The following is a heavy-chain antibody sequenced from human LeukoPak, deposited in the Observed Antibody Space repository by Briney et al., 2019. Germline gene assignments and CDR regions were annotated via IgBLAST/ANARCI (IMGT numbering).Heavy chain of an antibody. CDR1: GFTFSNSW. Sequence: GGALRLSCAASGFTFSNSWMHWVRQAPGKGLVWVSRIYSEGSDKKYADSVKGRVTISRDNAKNTLYLQMTSLRADDTGIYFCARSSAILDVWGQGTTVIVSS. CDR3: ARSSAILDV. J-gene: IGHJ6*02. V-gene: IGHV3-74*03. CDR2: IYSEGSDK. D-gene: IGHD5-18*01.